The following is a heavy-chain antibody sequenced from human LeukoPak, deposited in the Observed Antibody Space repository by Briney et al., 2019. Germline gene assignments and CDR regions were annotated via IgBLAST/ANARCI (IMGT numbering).Heavy chain of an antibody. Sequence: PSDTLSLTCAVSGGSINNVNWWSWVRQPPGQGLEWIGETYHTGTTNYNPSLKSRVTMSVDRSKNQVSLKLSSVTAADTAVYYCARWFGSGSYHTNYYYYGMDVWGKGTTVTVSS. CDR3: ARWFGSGSYHTNYYYYGMDV. J-gene: IGHJ6*04. D-gene: IGHD3-10*01. V-gene: IGHV4-4*02. CDR1: GGSINNVNW. CDR2: TYHTGTT.